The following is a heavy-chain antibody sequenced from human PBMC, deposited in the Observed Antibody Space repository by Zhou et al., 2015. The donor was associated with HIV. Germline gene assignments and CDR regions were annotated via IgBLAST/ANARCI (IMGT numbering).Heavy chain of an antibody. D-gene: IGHD5-18*01. CDR3: ARESLGVQLWLESGYYYGMDV. V-gene: IGHV1-69*08. J-gene: IGHJ6*02. CDR2: IIPILGIA. Sequence: QVQLVQSGAEVKKPGSSVKVSCKASGGTFSSYTISWVRQAPGQGLEWMGRIIPILGIANYAQKFQGRVTITADKSTSTAYMELSSLRSEDTAVYYCARESLGVQLWLESGYYYGMDVWGQGTTVTVSS. CDR1: GGTFSSYT.